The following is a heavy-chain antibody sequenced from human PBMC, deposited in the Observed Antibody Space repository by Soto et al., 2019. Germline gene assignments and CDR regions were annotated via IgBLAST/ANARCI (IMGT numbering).Heavy chain of an antibody. D-gene: IGHD3-10*01. CDR3: VKNSGWFNT. V-gene: IGHV3-23*01. CDR2: IDGSGGIT. J-gene: IGHJ5*02. Sequence: QLLQSGGGLVQPGGSLTLSCAASGFTFGTTDMSWVRQAPGEGLEWVSTIDGSGGITYYADPVKGRFTISRDNSRNTVYLPMNSLRGDDTALYYCVKNSGWFNTWGQGALVTVSS. CDR1: GFTFGTTD.